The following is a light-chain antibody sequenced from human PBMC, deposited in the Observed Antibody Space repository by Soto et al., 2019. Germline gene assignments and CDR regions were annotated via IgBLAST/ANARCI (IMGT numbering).Light chain of an antibody. J-gene: IGKJ2*01. CDR2: KAS. V-gene: IGKV1-5*03. CDR3: QQYNSYTYT. Sequence: DIQMTQSPSTLSASVGDRVTITCRASQSISSWLAWYQQKPGKAPKLLIYKASSLESGVPSRFSGSGSGTEFPLTISLLQHDDFATYYCQQYNSYTYTFGQGTKLEIK. CDR1: QSISSW.